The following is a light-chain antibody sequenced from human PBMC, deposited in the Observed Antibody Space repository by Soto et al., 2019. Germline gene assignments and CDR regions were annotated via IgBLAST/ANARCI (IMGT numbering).Light chain of an antibody. V-gene: IGKV3-15*01. CDR3: KQYYNWSQT. J-gene: IGKJ1*01. Sequence: EILMTQSPATLFVSPGEGATLSCRASQSVGTKLAWYQQKPGQAPRLLIYAASTRATAIPARFSGSGSGTDFTLTINGLQSEDFAVYYCKQYYNWSQTCVQGT. CDR1: QSVGTK. CDR2: AAS.